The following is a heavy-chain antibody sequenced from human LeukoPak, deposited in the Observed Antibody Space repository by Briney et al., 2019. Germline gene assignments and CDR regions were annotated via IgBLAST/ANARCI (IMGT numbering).Heavy chain of an antibody. CDR2: ISGSGDKT. Sequence: GGSLRLSCAASGFSFTNYAMSWVRQAPGKGLEWISVISGSGDKTHYADSVKGRFTISRDNSKNTLFLQMNSLTAEDTARYFCAKDGDCINGVCYFYFDYWGQGTLVTVSS. V-gene: IGHV3-23*01. CDR3: AKDGDCINGVCYFYFDY. D-gene: IGHD2-8*01. J-gene: IGHJ4*02. CDR1: GFSFTNYA.